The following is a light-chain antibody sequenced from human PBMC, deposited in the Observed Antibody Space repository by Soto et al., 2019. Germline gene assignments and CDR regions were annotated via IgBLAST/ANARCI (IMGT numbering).Light chain of an antibody. CDR2: AAS. V-gene: IGKV1-39*01. J-gene: IGKJ1*01. Sequence: IQMTQSPSSLSSSFGDRVTITCRASQSISSYLNWYQQKPGKAPKLLIYAASSLQSGVPSRFSGSVSGTDGTITISSLKTEDGSTYYCQQSYSTTRTFGQGTKVDIK. CDR3: QQSYSTTRT. CDR1: QSISSY.